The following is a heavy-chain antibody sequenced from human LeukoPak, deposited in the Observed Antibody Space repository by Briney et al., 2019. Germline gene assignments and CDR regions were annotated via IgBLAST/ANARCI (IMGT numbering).Heavy chain of an antibody. D-gene: IGHD2-15*01. J-gene: IGHJ5*02. Sequence: ASVKVSCKASGYTFTGYYMHWVRQAPGQGLEWMGWINPNSGGTNYAQKFQGRVTMTRDTSISTAYMELSRLRSDDTAVYYCARDYGTYIVVVVAATPIQNWFDPWGQGILVTVSS. CDR1: GYTFTGYY. V-gene: IGHV1-2*02. CDR3: ARDYGTYIVVVVAATPIQNWFDP. CDR2: INPNSGGT.